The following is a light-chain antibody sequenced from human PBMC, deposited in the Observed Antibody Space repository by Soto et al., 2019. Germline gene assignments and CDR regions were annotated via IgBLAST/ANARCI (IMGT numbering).Light chain of an antibody. Sequence: QSVLTQPPSVSGAPGQSVTISFTGSSSNIGAGYDVHWYQQLPGTAPKLLIYGNSNRPSGVPDRFSGSKSGTSASLAITGLQADDEADYYCQSYDSSLSGVVFGGGTQLTVL. J-gene: IGLJ2*01. CDR3: QSYDSSLSGVV. CDR1: SSNIGAGYD. V-gene: IGLV1-40*01. CDR2: GNS.